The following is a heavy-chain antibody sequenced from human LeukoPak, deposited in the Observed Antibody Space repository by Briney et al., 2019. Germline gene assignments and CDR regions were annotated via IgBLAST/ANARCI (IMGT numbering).Heavy chain of an antibody. V-gene: IGHV4-39*01. CDR1: GGSISSSSYY. CDR3: ARRRTGYSSGWPSYYFDY. CDR2: IYYSGST. D-gene: IGHD6-19*01. Sequence: PETLSLTCTVSGGSISSSSYYWGWIRQPPGKGLEWIGSIYYSGSTYYNPSLKSRVTISVDTSKNQFSLKLSSVTAADTAVYYCARRRTGYSSGWPSYYFDYWGQGTLVTVSS. J-gene: IGHJ4*02.